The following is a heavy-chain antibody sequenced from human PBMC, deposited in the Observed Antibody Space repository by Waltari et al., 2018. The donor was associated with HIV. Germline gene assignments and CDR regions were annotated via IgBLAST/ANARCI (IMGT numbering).Heavy chain of an antibody. D-gene: IGHD3-22*01. CDR2: IKSKQRGGTV. CDR3: TTGSSGAEDY. V-gene: IGHV3-15*01. CDR1: GLAFKEYR. Sequence: EVQLVESGGGLVKPGESLRVSCAASGLAFKEYRMSWFRQAPEKGLEWVGRIKSKQRGGTVDYAAPVKGRFTISRDDSKNMMYLQMDSLESEDTAVYYCTTGSSGAEDYWGQGTLVTVSS. J-gene: IGHJ4*02.